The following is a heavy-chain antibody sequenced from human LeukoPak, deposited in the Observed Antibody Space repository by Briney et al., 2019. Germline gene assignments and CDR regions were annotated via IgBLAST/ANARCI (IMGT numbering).Heavy chain of an antibody. Sequence: GASVKVSCKASGYTFTDYSMHWVRQAPGQGLEWMGWINPNSGDTDYAQKFQGRVTMTRDTSISTAYLEVSRLTSDDTAVYFCARDAIAAAGAGAWGQGNLVTVSS. CDR1: GYTFTDYS. J-gene: IGHJ4*02. V-gene: IGHV1-2*02. CDR2: INPNSGDT. CDR3: ARDAIAAAGAGA. D-gene: IGHD6-13*01.